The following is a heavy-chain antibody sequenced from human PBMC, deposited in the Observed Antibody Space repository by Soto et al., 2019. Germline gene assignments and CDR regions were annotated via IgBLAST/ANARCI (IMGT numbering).Heavy chain of an antibody. CDR2: IIPILGIA. D-gene: IGHD4-17*01. V-gene: IGHV1-69*04. CDR1: GGTFSSYT. Sequence: SVKVSCKASGGTFSSYTISWVRQAPGQGLEWMGRIIPILGIANYAQKFQGRVTITADKSTSTAYMELSSLRSEDTAVYYCARDSDYGDYVRDYWGQGTLVTVSS. J-gene: IGHJ4*02. CDR3: ARDSDYGDYVRDY.